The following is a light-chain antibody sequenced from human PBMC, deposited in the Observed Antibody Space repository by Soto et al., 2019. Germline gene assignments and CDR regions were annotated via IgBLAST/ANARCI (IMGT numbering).Light chain of an antibody. Sequence: QSALTQPPSASGSPGQSVAISCTGTSSDVGGYNYVSWYQHHPGKAPKLMIYEVSRRPSGVSDRFSGSKSGNTASLTVSGLQAEDEADYYCSSSSGSSNWVFGGGTQLTVL. J-gene: IGLJ3*02. CDR3: SSSSGSSNWV. CDR1: SSDVGGYNY. V-gene: IGLV2-8*01. CDR2: EVS.